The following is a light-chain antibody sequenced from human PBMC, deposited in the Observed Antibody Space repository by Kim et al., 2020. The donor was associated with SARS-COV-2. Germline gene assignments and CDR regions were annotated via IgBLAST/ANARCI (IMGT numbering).Light chain of an antibody. CDR1: QSVSSN. CDR2: GAS. Sequence: VSPRERATLSCRASQSVSSNLAWYQQKPGQAHRLLIYGASTRATGIPARFSGSGSGTEFTLTISSLQSEDFAVYYCQQYNNWPPTFGQGTKVDIK. CDR3: QQYNNWPPT. J-gene: IGKJ1*01. V-gene: IGKV3-15*01.